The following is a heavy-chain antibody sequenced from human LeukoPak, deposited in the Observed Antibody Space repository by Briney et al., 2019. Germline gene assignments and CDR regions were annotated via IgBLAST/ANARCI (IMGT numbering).Heavy chain of an antibody. Sequence: ASVKVSCKASGYTFTYYVIHWVRQAPGQRLEWMGWINAANGNTKYSQKFQGRVTITRDTSASIAYMELSSLRSEDTAVYYCARGPSRGWFDPWGQGTLVTVSS. CDR3: ARGPSRGWFDP. D-gene: IGHD3-10*01. V-gene: IGHV1-3*01. CDR1: GYTFTYYV. J-gene: IGHJ5*02. CDR2: INAANGNT.